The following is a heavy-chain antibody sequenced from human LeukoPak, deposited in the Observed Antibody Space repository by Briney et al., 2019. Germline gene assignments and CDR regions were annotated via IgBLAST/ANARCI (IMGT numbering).Heavy chain of an antibody. V-gene: IGHV3-74*01. CDR1: GFTFSSYW. CDR2: INSDGNST. Sequence: GGTLRLSCAASGFTFSSYWMHWVRQAPGKGLVLVSRINSDGNSTSYADSVKGRFTISRDNAKNTLYLQMNSLRAEDTAVYYCARLGSYSGYDNYFVYWGQGTLVTVSS. D-gene: IGHD5-12*01. CDR3: ARLGSYSGYDNYFVY. J-gene: IGHJ4*02.